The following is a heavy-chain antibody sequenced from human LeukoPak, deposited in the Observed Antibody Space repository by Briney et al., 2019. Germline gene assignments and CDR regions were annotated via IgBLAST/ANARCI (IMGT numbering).Heavy chain of an antibody. V-gene: IGHV3-74*01. CDR2: INSDGSRT. CDR1: GFTFSSDY. Sequence: GGSLRLSYAASGFTFSSDYMHWVRQAPGKGLVWVSRINSDGSRTSYADSVKGRFTISRDNAKNTLYLQMNSLRAEDTAVYYCARDLTYYDFWSGSPRYYGMDVWGQGTTVTVSS. J-gene: IGHJ6*02. D-gene: IGHD3-3*01. CDR3: ARDLTYYDFWSGSPRYYGMDV.